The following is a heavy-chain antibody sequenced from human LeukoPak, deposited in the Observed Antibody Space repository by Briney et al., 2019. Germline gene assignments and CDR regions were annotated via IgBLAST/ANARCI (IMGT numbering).Heavy chain of an antibody. CDR1: GCTFSSYW. J-gene: IGHJ4*02. Sequence: GGSLRLSCAASGCTFSSYWMSWVRQAPGKGLEWVANIKQDGSEKYYVDSVKGRFTISRDNAKDSLYLQMNSLRAEDTAVYYCARSMITFGGVIVNGLVDYWGQGTLVTVSS. CDR3: ARSMITFGGVIVNGLVDY. CDR2: IKQDGSEK. D-gene: IGHD3-16*02. V-gene: IGHV3-7*01.